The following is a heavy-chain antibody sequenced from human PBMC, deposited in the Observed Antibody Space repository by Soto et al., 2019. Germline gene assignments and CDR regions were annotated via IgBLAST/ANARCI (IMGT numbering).Heavy chain of an antibody. CDR2: IWYDGSNK. CDR3: ARPVFGDYDSSGYYYGDDAFDI. V-gene: IGHV3-33*01. D-gene: IGHD3-22*01. J-gene: IGHJ3*02. CDR1: GFTFSSYG. Sequence: PGGSLRLSCAASGFTFSSYGMHWVRQAPGKGLEWVAVIWYDGSNKYYADSVKGRFTISRDNSKNTLYLQMNSLRAEDTAVYYCARPVFGDYDSSGYYYGDDAFDIWGQGTMVTVSS.